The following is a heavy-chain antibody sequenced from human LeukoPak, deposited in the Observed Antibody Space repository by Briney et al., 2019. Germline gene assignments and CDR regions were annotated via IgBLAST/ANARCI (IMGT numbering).Heavy chain of an antibody. D-gene: IGHD4/OR15-4a*01. CDR1: GLIFRSFG. V-gene: IGHV3-23*01. CDR2: ISGGGVGT. CDR3: AKDRDDYPAYGMDV. Sequence: GGSLRLSCAASGLIFRSFGMNWVRQAPGRGLEWVSGISGGGVGTYYADSVKGRFTISRDNSKNTVYLQMNSLRAEGTAVYYCAKDRDDYPAYGMDVWGQGTTVTVSS. J-gene: IGHJ6*02.